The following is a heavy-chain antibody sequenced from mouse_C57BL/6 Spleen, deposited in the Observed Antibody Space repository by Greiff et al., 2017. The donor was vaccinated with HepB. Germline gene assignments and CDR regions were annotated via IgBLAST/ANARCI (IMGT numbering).Heavy chain of an antibody. CDR2: IYPRDGST. Sequence: VKVVESGPELVKPGASVKLSCKASGYTFTSYDINWVKQRPGQGLEWIGWIYPRDGSTKYNEKFKGKATLTVDTSSSTAYMELHSLTSEDSAVYFCAYYYGSSYPYYYAMDYWGQGTSVTVSS. V-gene: IGHV1-85*01. J-gene: IGHJ4*01. D-gene: IGHD1-1*01. CDR1: GYTFTSYD. CDR3: AYYYGSSYPYYYAMDY.